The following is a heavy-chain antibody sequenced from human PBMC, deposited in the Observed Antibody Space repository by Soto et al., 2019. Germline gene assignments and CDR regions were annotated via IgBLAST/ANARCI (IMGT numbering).Heavy chain of an antibody. D-gene: IGHD6-13*01. CDR3: SKDRGSTCLYDFDF. CDR1: GFMFNTYG. CDR2: ISYDGSNK. V-gene: IGHV3-30*18. J-gene: IGHJ4*02. Sequence: GGSLRLSCAASGFMFNTYGMHWVRQAPGKGLEWVAVISYDGSNKYYADSVKGRFTISRDNSKNTLYLQMNSLRAEDTALYYCSKDRGSTCLYDFDFWGQGTLFLLSS.